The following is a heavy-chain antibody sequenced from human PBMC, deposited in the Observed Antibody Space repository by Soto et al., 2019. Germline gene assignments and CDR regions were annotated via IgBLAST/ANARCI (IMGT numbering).Heavy chain of an antibody. CDR2: IYYSGST. CDR3: ARLGGFSTTKHAFDI. D-gene: IGHD1-1*01. CDR1: GGSISSGGYY. Sequence: SETLSLTCTVSGGSISSGGYYWSWIRQHPGKGLEWIGYIYYSGSTYYNPSLKSRVTISVDTSKNQFSLKLSSVTAADTAVYYCARLGGFSTTKHAFDIWGQETMVPVSS. J-gene: IGHJ3*02. V-gene: IGHV4-31*03.